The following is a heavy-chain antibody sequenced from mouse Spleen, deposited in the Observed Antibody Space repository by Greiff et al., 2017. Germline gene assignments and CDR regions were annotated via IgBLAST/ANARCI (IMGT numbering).Heavy chain of an antibody. Sequence: VKLMESGPGLVAPSQSLSITCTVSGFSFTNYAVHWVRQSPGKGLEWLGVIWSDGSTDYNAAFISRLSISKDNSKSQVFFKMNSLQADDTAIYYCATFYYGSRNYAMDYWGQGTSVTVSS. CDR3: ATFYYGSRNYAMDY. D-gene: IGHD1-1*01. CDR1: GFSFTNYA. J-gene: IGHJ4*01. V-gene: IGHV2-4-1*01. CDR2: IWSDGST.